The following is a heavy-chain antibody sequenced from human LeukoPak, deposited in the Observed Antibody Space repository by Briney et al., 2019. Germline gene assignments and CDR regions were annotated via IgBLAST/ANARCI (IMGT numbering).Heavy chain of an antibody. Sequence: GGSLRLSCAASGFTFSGSAMHWVRQASGKGLEWVGRIRSKANSYATAYAASVKGRFTISRDDSKNTAYLQMNSLKTEDTAVYYCTRLYDFWSGYYGVYYYYYYMDVWGKGTTVTVSS. J-gene: IGHJ6*03. CDR2: IRSKANSYAT. CDR1: GFTFSGSA. CDR3: TRLYDFWSGYYGVYYYYYYMDV. D-gene: IGHD3-3*01. V-gene: IGHV3-73*01.